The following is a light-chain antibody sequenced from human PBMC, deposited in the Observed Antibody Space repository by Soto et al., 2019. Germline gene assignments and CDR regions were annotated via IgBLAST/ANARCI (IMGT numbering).Light chain of an antibody. Sequence: MQMTQSRATLSASGGWVCTITCRASQSISTWLAWYQQESGIAPKLLIYEASTLGSGVPSRFSGSGSGTEFTLTICSLQPDDFATYSCQQYNSYPEKFGKGTKVDI. CDR1: QSISTW. J-gene: IGKJ1*01. V-gene: IGKV1-5*03. CDR3: QQYNSYPEK. CDR2: EAS.